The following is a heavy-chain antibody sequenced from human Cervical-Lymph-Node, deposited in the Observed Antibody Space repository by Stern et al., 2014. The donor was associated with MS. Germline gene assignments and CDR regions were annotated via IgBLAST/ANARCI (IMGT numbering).Heavy chain of an antibody. D-gene: IGHD2-2*01. CDR3: ARGPAANYFDQ. Sequence: QVQLVQSGAEVKKPGASVRVSCKTSGYTFTGHFLHWVRQAPGRGLEWMGRINPNTGGTIYNQKFRGWVTMTTDASISTAYMEVSRLSSDDTAVYFCARGPAANYFDQWGLGTLVTVSS. V-gene: IGHV1-2*04. CDR1: GYTFTGHF. CDR2: INPNTGGT. J-gene: IGHJ4*02.